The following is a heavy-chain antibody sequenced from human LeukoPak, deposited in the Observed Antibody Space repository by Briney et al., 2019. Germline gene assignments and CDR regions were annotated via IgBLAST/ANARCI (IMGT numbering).Heavy chain of an antibody. V-gene: IGHV1-18*04. D-gene: IGHD6-19*01. Sequence: SVKVSCKASGYTFSNYGISWVRQAPGLGLEWMGWTSYNGNTNYAQKFQDRVTMTTDTSTTTAYMELRSLESDDTAVYYCARHSGSGWQALGYWGQGTLVTVSS. CDR1: GYTFSNYG. J-gene: IGHJ4*02. CDR2: TSYNGNT. CDR3: ARHSGSGWQALGY.